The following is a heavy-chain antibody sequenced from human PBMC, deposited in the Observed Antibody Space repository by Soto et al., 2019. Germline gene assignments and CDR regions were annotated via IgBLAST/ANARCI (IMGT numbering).Heavy chain of an antibody. J-gene: IGHJ4*02. V-gene: IGHV3-7*03. CDR2: IKQDGSET. D-gene: IGHD6-13*01. CDR3: ASPKVTSSWASDD. CDR1: GFTFSRHW. Sequence: PGGSLRLSCAASGFTFSRHWMTWVRQAPEKGLEWVANIKQDGSETYYVDSVRGRFTFSRDNSKNTLYLQMNSLRAEDTAVYYCASPKVTSSWASDDWGQGTMVTVSS.